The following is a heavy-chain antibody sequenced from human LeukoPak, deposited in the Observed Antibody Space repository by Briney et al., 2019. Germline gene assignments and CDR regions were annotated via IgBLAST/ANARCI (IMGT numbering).Heavy chain of an antibody. D-gene: IGHD3-10*01. Sequence: TGGSLRLSCAASGFTFSSYAMSWVRQAPGKGLEWVSAISGSGGSTYYADSVKGRFTISRDNSKNTLYLQMNSLRAEDTAVYYCAKGAFGFKRVPNFDYWGQGTLVTVSS. CDR1: GFTFSSYA. J-gene: IGHJ4*02. CDR2: ISGSGGST. V-gene: IGHV3-23*01. CDR3: AKGAFGFKRVPNFDY.